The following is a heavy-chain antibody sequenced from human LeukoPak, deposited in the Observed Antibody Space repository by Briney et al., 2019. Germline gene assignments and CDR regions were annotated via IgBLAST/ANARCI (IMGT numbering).Heavy chain of an antibody. CDR3: ARVTDPRYNYFDP. CDR1: GFTFSDYY. V-gene: IGHV3-11*06. J-gene: IGHJ5*02. Sequence: GGSLRLSCAASGFTFSDYYMSRIRQAAGKGLECVSSISSSSSYIYYADSVKGRFTISRDNAKNSLYLQMNSLRAEDTAVYYCARVTDPRYNYFDPWGQGTLVTVSS. CDR2: ISSSSSYI. D-gene: IGHD2-21*02.